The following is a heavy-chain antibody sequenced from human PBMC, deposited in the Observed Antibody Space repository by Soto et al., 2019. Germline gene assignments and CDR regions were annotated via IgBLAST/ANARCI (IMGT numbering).Heavy chain of an antibody. CDR1: GFTFSSYG. Sequence: QVQLVESGGGVVQPGRSLRLSCAASGFTFSSYGMHWVRQAPGKGLERVAVISYDGSNKYYADSVKGRFTISRDNSKNTLYLQMNSLRAEDTAVYYCAKDLYGIAAAGRGVYWGQGTLVTVSS. J-gene: IGHJ4*02. CDR3: AKDLYGIAAAGRGVY. D-gene: IGHD6-13*01. CDR2: ISYDGSNK. V-gene: IGHV3-30*18.